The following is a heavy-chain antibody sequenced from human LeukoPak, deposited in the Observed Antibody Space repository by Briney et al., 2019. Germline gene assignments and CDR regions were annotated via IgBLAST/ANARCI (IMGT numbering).Heavy chain of an antibody. Sequence: SETLSLTCTVPGGSISSSSYYWGWIRQPPGKGLEWIGSIYYSGSTYYNPSLKSRVTISVDTSKNQFSLKLSSVTAVDTAVYYCARRCANSGGSCYYLADYWGQGTLVTVSS. D-gene: IGHD2-15*01. CDR1: GGSISSSSYY. CDR2: IYYSGST. CDR3: ARRCANSGGSCYYLADY. V-gene: IGHV4-39*01. J-gene: IGHJ4*02.